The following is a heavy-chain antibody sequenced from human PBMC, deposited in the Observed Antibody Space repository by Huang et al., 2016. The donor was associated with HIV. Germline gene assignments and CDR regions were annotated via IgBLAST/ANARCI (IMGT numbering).Heavy chain of an antibody. CDR3: ARLIVATIRRGYYYYYGMDV. Sequence: EVQLVQSGAEVKKPGESLKISCKGSGYSFTSYWIGWVRQMPGKGLEWMGFIYPGDSDTRYSPSFQGQGTISADKSISTAYLQWSSLKASDTAMYYCARLIVATIRRGYYYYYGMDVWGQGTTVTVSS. CDR1: GYSFTSYW. CDR2: IYPGDSDT. D-gene: IGHD5-12*01. V-gene: IGHV5-51*01. J-gene: IGHJ6*02.